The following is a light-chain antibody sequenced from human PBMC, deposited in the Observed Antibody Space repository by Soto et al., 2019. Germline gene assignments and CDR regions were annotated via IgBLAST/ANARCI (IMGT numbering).Light chain of an antibody. CDR2: KAS. Sequence: DIQMTQSPSTLSASVGDRVTITCRASQSLSSWLAWYQQKPGKAPRLLIYKASSLESGVPSRFSGSGSGTEFTLTISSLQPEDFATYYCQQYNSLWTFGQGTKVDIK. CDR3: QQYNSLWT. J-gene: IGKJ1*01. CDR1: QSLSSW. V-gene: IGKV1-5*03.